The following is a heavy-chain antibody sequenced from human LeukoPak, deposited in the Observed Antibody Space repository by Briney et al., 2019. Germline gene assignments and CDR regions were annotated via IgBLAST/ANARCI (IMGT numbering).Heavy chain of an antibody. J-gene: IGHJ1*01. CDR2: ISGSGSST. Sequence: GGSLRLSCAASGFSFSTYAMTWVRQAPGKGLEWVSGISGSGSSTYYADSVKGRFTISRDNSKNTLYLQMNSLRAEDTAIYYCAKMVAAGNMYPLRPQHWGQGTLVTVSS. V-gene: IGHV3-23*01. CDR3: AKMVAAGNMYPLRPQH. CDR1: GFSFSTYA. D-gene: IGHD6-13*01.